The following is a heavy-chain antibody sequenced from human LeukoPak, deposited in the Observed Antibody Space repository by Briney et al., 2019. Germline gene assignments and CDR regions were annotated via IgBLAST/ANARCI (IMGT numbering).Heavy chain of an antibody. CDR1: GGTFSSYA. CDR3: ARRIGLPGDNWFDP. V-gene: IGHV1-69*05. Sequence: SVKVSCKASGGTFSSYAISWVRQAPGQGLEWMGGIIPIFGTANYAQKFQGRVTITTDESTSTAYMELSSLRSEDTAVYYCARRIGLPGDNWFDPWGQGTLVTVSS. CDR2: IIPIFGTA. J-gene: IGHJ5*02. D-gene: IGHD3/OR15-3a*01.